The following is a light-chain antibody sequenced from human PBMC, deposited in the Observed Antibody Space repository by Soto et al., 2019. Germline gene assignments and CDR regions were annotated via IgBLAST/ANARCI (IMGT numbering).Light chain of an antibody. V-gene: IGLV1-47*01. J-gene: IGLJ2*01. CDR2: RNN. CDR3: AAWDDSLSGRV. Sequence: QSVLTQPPSASGTPGQRVTISCSGSSSNIGSNYVYWYQQLPGTAPKLLIYRNNQRPSGVPARFSGSKSGTSASLAISGRRSEDEADSYCAAWDDSLSGRVVGGGTKLTVL. CDR1: SSNIGSNY.